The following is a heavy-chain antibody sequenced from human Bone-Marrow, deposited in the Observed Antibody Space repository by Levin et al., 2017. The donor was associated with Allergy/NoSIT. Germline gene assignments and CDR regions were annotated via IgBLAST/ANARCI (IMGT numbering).Heavy chain of an antibody. CDR2: INDSGTT. CDR1: SGSFSAFF. Sequence: SETLSLTCAVSSGSFSAFFWSWIRQSPGKGLEWIGEINDSGTTNYNPSLKTRVTISADTSKNQFSLYLRSVTAADTAVYFCAISSTPHVIWLEDSFTYHFYMDVWGKGTTVTVSS. D-gene: IGHD3-10*01. CDR3: AISSTPHVIWLEDSFTYHFYMDV. J-gene: IGHJ6*03. V-gene: IGHV4-34*01.